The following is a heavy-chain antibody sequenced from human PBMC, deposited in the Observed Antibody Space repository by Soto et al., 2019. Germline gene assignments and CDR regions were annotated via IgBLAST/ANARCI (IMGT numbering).Heavy chain of an antibody. J-gene: IGHJ3*02. Sequence: QVQLVESGGGVVQPGRSLRLSCAASGFTFSSYGMHWVRQAPGKGLEWVALISYDGSNKYYADSVKGRFTITRDKSKNTLNLQTNSLRTEDTAVYYCAKDPGHGGRGACDILGQWTMVTVSS. V-gene: IGHV3-30*18. D-gene: IGHD3-10*01. CDR1: GFTFSSYG. CDR2: ISYDGSNK. CDR3: AKDPGHGGRGACDI.